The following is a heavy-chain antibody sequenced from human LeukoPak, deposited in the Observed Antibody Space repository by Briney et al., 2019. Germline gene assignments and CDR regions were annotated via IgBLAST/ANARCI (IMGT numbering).Heavy chain of an antibody. Sequence: GGSLRLSCAASGFTFSSYAMHWVRQAPGKGLEWVAVISYDGSNKYYADSVKGRFTISRDNSKNTLYLQMNSLRAEDTAVYYCARDTASGWMFYYYYYGMDVWGQGTTVTVSS. V-gene: IGHV3-30*04. J-gene: IGHJ6*02. CDR1: GFTFSSYA. CDR2: ISYDGSNK. CDR3: ARDTASGWMFYYYYYGMDV. D-gene: IGHD6-19*01.